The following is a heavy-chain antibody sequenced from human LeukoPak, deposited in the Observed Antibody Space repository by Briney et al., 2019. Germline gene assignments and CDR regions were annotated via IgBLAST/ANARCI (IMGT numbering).Heavy chain of an antibody. CDR3: AKDSGSYYSQYYFDY. J-gene: IGHJ4*02. CDR2: IRSKANSYAT. D-gene: IGHD1-26*01. V-gene: IGHV3-73*01. CDR1: GFTFSGSA. Sequence: GGSLRLSCAASGFTFSGSAMHWVRQASGKGLEWVGRIRSKANSYATAYAASVKGRFTISRDDSKNTAYLQMNSLRAEDTAVYYCAKDSGSYYSQYYFDYWGQGTLVTVSS.